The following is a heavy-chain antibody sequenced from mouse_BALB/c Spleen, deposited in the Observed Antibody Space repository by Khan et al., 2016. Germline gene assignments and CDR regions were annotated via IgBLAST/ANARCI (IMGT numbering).Heavy chain of an antibody. J-gene: IGHJ3*01. CDR2: INPRNGGT. V-gene: IGHV1S81*02. D-gene: IGHD1-1*01. CDR3: TRWDYYGSSYEAWFAY. CDR1: GYTFTRYY. Sequence: QVQLQQSGAELVKPGASVKLSCKASGYTFTRYYMYWVKQRPGQGLEWIGEINPRNGGTNFNEKYKSKATLTVDKSSSTAYMQLSSLTSEDSAVDYCTRWDYYGSSYEAWFAYWGQGTLVTVSA.